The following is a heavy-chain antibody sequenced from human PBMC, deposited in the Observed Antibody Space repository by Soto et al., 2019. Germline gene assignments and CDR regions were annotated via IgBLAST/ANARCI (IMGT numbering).Heavy chain of an antibody. J-gene: IGHJ4*02. CDR2: IYFTGST. CDR1: NASISTYY. V-gene: IGHV4-59*01. Sequence: SETLSLTCTVSNASISTYYWSWIRQPPGKGLEWIGYIYFTGSTNYNPSLKSRVTISVDTSKNHFSLKLSSVTAGDTAVYYCARGSCSSASCYTGDYWGQGTPVTVSS. CDR3: ARGSCSSASCYTGDY. D-gene: IGHD2-2*02.